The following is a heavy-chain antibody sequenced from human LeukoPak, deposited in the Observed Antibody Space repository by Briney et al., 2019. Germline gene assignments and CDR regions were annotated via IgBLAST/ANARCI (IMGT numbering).Heavy chain of an antibody. CDR2: MNPNSGNT. CDR3: ARVGFRGEPIDC. Sequence: VASVKVSCKASGYTFTSYDINWVRQATGQGLEWMGWMNPNSGNTGYAQKFQGRVTMTRITSISTAYLELSSLRSEDTAVYYCARVGFRGEPIDCWGQGTLVTVSS. D-gene: IGHD3-10*01. J-gene: IGHJ4*02. CDR1: GYTFTSYD. V-gene: IGHV1-8*01.